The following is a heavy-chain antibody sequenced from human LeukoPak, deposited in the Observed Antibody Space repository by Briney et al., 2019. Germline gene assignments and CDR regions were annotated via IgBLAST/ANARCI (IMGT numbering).Heavy chain of an antibody. CDR2: IYYSGST. J-gene: IGHJ4*02. V-gene: IGHV4-39*01. CDR1: GGSISSYY. CDR3: ARRRASYSSSSFRIARNYYFDY. Sequence: SETLSLTXTVSGGSISSYYWGWIRQPPGKGLEWIGSIYYSGSTYYNPSLKSRVTISVDTSKNQFSLKLSSVTAADTAVYYCARRRASYSSSSFRIARNYYFDYWGQGTLVTVSS. D-gene: IGHD6-6*01.